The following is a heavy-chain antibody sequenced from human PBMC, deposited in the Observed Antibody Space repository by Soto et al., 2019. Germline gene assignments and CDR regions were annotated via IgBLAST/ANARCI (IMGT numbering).Heavy chain of an antibody. Sequence: GGSLRLSCVGSGIEFSNYAMSWVRQAPGKGLEWVSYISSSSSTIYYADSVKGRFTISRDNAKNSLYLQMNSLRDEDTAVYYCARDSSGYFSRPDAFDIWGQGTMVTVSS. D-gene: IGHD3-22*01. V-gene: IGHV3-48*02. CDR3: ARDSSGYFSRPDAFDI. CDR2: ISSSSSTI. J-gene: IGHJ3*02. CDR1: GIEFSNYA.